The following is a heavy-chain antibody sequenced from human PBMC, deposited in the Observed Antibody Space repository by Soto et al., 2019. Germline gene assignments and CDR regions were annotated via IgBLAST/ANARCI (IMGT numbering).Heavy chain of an antibody. Sequence: GGSLRLSCAASGFTLSSYAMSWVRQAPGKGLEWVSAISGSGGSTYYADSVKGRFTISRDNSKNTLYLQMNSLRAEDTAVYYCAKVPRLRDLNWFDPWGQGTLVTVSS. D-gene: IGHD5-12*01. J-gene: IGHJ5*02. CDR3: AKVPRLRDLNWFDP. CDR2: ISGSGGST. V-gene: IGHV3-23*01. CDR1: GFTLSSYA.